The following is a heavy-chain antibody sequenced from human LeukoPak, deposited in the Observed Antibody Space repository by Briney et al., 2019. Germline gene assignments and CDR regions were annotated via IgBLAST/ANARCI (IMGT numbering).Heavy chain of an antibody. V-gene: IGHV4-31*03. J-gene: IGHJ6*02. CDR2: IYYSGST. CDR1: GGSFSSGDYY. D-gene: IGHD2-15*01. Sequence: PSQTLSLTCTVSGGSFSSGDYYWNWIRQHPGKGLEWIGYIYYSGSTNYTPSLKSRVTILVDTPKNQLSLKLRSVTAADTAVYYCARGYCSGGKCNSRDYYYGMDVWGQGTTVTVSS. CDR3: ARGYCSGGKCNSRDYYYGMDV.